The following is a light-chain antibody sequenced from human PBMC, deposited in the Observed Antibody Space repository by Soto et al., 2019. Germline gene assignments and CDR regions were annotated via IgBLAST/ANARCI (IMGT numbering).Light chain of an antibody. CDR3: QQYYSTPWT. CDR2: GAS. J-gene: IGKJ1*01. CDR1: QSVSSN. Sequence: EIVMTQSPATLSVSPLERASLXRRASQSVSSNLAWYQQKPGQAPRLLIYGASTRATGIPARFSGSGSGTEFTLTISSLQSEDVAVYYCQQYYSTPWTFGQGTKVDIK. V-gene: IGKV3-15*01.